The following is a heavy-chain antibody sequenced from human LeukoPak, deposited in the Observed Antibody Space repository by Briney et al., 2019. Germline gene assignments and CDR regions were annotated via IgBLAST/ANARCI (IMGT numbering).Heavy chain of an antibody. D-gene: IGHD1-1*01. CDR2: INPNSGGT. Sequence: GASVKVSCKASGYTFTNYYIHWVRQAPGQGLEWMGWINPNSGGTNYAQKFQGRVTMTRATSISTAYMEVSRLRSDDTAVYYCARERETTAFDFWGQGTLVIVSS. J-gene: IGHJ4*02. V-gene: IGHV1-2*02. CDR3: ARERETTAFDF. CDR1: GYTFTNYY.